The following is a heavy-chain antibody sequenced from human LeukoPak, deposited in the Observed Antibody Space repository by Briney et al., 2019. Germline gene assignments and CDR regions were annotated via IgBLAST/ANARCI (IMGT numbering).Heavy chain of an antibody. CDR2: ISRSGSTI. Sequence: GGSLRLSCAASGFTFSSYEMNWVRQAPGKGLEWVSYISRSGSTIFYADSVKGRCTISRDNAKNSLYLQMNSLRAEDTAVYHCARDDCPGPYCGMDVWGQGTTVTVSS. CDR3: ARDDCPGPYCGMDV. J-gene: IGHJ6*02. V-gene: IGHV3-48*03. CDR1: GFTFSSYE. D-gene: IGHD2-21*02.